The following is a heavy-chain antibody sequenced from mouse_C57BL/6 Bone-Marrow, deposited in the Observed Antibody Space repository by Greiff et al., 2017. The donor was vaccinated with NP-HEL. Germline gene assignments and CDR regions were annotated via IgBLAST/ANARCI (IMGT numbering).Heavy chain of an antibody. V-gene: IGHV1-18*01. CDR1: GYTFTDYN. CDR2: INPNNGGT. CDR3: ARRAFYYSNYGFAY. Sequence: VQLQQSGPELVKPGASVKIPCKASGYTFTDYNMDWVKQSHGKSLEWIGDINPNNGGTIYNQKFKGKATLTVDKSSSTAYMELRSLTSEDTAVYYCARRAFYYSNYGFAYWGQGTLVTVSA. D-gene: IGHD2-5*01. J-gene: IGHJ3*01.